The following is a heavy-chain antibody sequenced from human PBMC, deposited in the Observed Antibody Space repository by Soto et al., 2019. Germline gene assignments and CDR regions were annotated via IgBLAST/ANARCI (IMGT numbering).Heavy chain of an antibody. CDR2: ISYDGTNK. J-gene: IGHJ4*02. D-gene: IGHD7-27*01. CDR1: GFSFSISP. V-gene: IGHV3-30-3*01. CDR3: ARDPKTSGGQHWAFNYFDS. Sequence: QVQLVESGGGVVQPGRSLRLSCAASGFSFSISPMHWVRQAPGKGPEWVALISYDGTNKFYADSVKGRFTISRDNSKRTLYLQVDSLRPEDAAVYYCARDPKTSGGQHWAFNYFDSWGQGTLVTGSS.